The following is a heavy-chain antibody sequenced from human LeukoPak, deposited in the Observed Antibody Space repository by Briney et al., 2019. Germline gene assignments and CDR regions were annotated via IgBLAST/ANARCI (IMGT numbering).Heavy chain of an antibody. CDR2: IKSKTDGGTT. CDR3: TTAGRRVQIYCSSTSCYEDY. D-gene: IGHD2-2*01. CDR1: GFTFSNAW. J-gene: IGHJ4*02. Sequence: GGSLRLSCAASGFTFSNAWMSWVRQAPGKGLEWVGRIKSKTDGGTTDYAAPVKGRFTISRDDSKNTLYLQMNSLKTEDTAGYYCTTAGRRVQIYCSSTSCYEDYWGQGTLVTVSS. V-gene: IGHV3-15*01.